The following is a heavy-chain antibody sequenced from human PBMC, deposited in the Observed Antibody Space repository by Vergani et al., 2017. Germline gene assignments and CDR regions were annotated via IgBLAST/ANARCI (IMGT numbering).Heavy chain of an antibody. CDR3: ARDRGITIFGAPWYFDL. CDR2: IIPIFGTA. Sequence: QVQLVQSGAEVKKPGSSVKVSCKASGGTFSSYAISWVRQAPGQGLEWMGGIIPIFGTANYAQKFQGRVTITADESTSTAYMERSSLRSEDTAVYYCARDRGITIFGAPWYFDLWGRGTLVTVSS. CDR1: GGTFSSYA. J-gene: IGHJ2*01. D-gene: IGHD3-3*01. V-gene: IGHV1-69*01.